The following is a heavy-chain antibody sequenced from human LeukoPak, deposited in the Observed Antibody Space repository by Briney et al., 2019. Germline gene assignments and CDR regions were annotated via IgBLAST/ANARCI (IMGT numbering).Heavy chain of an antibody. CDR2: IVVGSGST. V-gene: IGHV1-58*02. Sequence: SVKVSCKASGFTFTSSAMQWVRQARGQRLEWIGWIVVGSGSTNYAQKFQERVTITRDMSTSTAYMELSSLRSEDTAVYYCAALRDGYNLGAFDIWGLGTLVTVSS. CDR1: GFTFTSSA. D-gene: IGHD5-24*01. CDR3: AALRDGYNLGAFDI. J-gene: IGHJ3*02.